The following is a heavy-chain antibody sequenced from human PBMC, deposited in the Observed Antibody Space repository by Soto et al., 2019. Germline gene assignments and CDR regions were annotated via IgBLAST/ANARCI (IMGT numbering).Heavy chain of an antibody. D-gene: IGHD2-21*01. J-gene: IGHJ4*02. CDR1: GFNFSDHY. CDR2: IRKKVNSYTT. V-gene: IGHV3-72*01. Sequence: EVQLVESGGGLVQPGGSLRLSCVASGFNFSDHYMDWVRQAPGKGLEWVGRIRKKVNSYTTEYAASVKGRFTISRDDSKNSLYLQMSSLENEDTAVYYCARCHCGVTTCSGYFDDWGQGTLVTVSS. CDR3: ARCHCGVTTCSGYFDD.